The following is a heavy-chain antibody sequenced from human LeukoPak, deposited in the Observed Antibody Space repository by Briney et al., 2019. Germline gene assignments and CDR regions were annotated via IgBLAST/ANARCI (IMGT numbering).Heavy chain of an antibody. Sequence: SETLSLTCTVSGYSISSGYYWGWIRPPPGKGLEWIGSIYHSGSTYYNPSLKSRVTISVDTSKNQFSLKLSSVTAADTAVYYCARDRRSSDYGINWGQGTLVTVSS. V-gene: IGHV4-38-2*02. CDR1: GYSISSGYY. CDR2: IYHSGST. J-gene: IGHJ4*02. CDR3: ARDRRSSDYGIN. D-gene: IGHD4-17*01.